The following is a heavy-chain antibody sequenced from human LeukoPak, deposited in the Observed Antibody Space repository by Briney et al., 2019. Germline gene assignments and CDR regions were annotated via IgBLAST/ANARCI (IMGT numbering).Heavy chain of an antibody. J-gene: IGHJ6*02. CDR1: GFTVSSKY. Sequence: PGGSLRLSCAASGFTVSSKYMSWVRQAPGKGLEWVANINHNGNVNYYVDSVKGRFTISRDNAKNSLYLQMSNLRAEDTAVYFCARGGGLDVWGQGATVTVSS. V-gene: IGHV3-7*03. D-gene: IGHD3-16*01. CDR2: INHNGNVN. CDR3: ARGGGLDV.